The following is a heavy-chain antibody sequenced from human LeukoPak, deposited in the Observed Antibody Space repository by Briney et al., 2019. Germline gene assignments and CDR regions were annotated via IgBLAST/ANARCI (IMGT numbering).Heavy chain of an antibody. CDR3: ARGGDYRFDY. CDR2: IHHSGST. CDR1: GGSISSGSW. V-gene: IGHV4-4*02. Sequence: ALETLSLTCAVSGGSISSGSWWGWIRQPPGKGLEWIGEIHHSGSTNYNPSLKSRVTLSVDKSKNQLSLRLTSVTAADTAVYYCARGGDYRFDYWGQGTLVTVSS. D-gene: IGHD4-17*01. J-gene: IGHJ4*02.